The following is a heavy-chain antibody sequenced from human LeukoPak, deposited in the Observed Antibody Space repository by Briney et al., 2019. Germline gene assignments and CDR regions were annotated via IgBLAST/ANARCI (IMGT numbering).Heavy chain of an antibody. CDR1: GYTFTSYD. D-gene: IGHD2-2*01. V-gene: IGHV1-8*03. CDR2: MNPNSGNT. Sequence: GASVKVSCKASGYTFTSYDINWVRQATGQGLEWMGWMNPNSGNTGYAQKFQGRVTITRNTSISTAYMELSSLRSEDTAVYYCARVRRLRDCSSTSCPMRLYYFDYWGQGTLVTVSS. J-gene: IGHJ4*02. CDR3: ARVRRLRDCSSTSCPMRLYYFDY.